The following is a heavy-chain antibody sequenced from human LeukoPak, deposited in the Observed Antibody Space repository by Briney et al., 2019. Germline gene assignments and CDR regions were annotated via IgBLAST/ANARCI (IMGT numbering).Heavy chain of an antibody. Sequence: SGPALVKPTQTLTLTCTFSGFSLSTSGLCVSWIRQPPGKALEWLARIDCDDDKYYNTSLKTRLTISKDTSKTQVVLTMTNMDPVDTATYYCARGTLASFSFDYWGQGTLVTVSS. CDR3: ARGTLASFSFDY. D-gene: IGHD1-1*01. V-gene: IGHV2-70*11. CDR1: GFSLSTSGLC. CDR2: IDCDDDK. J-gene: IGHJ4*02.